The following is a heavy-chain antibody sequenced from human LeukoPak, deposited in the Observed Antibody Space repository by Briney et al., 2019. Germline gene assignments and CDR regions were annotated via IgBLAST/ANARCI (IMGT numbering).Heavy chain of an antibody. CDR3: ARAPERWYSYGSYTYHYMDV. D-gene: IGHD3-10*01. Sequence: GASVKVSCKASGYTFTSYGISWVRQAPGQGLEWMGWISAYNGNTNYAQKLQGRVTMTTDTSTSTAYMELRSLRSDDTAIYYCARAPERWYSYGSYTYHYMDVWGRGTTVTVSS. CDR1: GYTFTSYG. CDR2: ISAYNGNT. J-gene: IGHJ6*03. V-gene: IGHV1-18*01.